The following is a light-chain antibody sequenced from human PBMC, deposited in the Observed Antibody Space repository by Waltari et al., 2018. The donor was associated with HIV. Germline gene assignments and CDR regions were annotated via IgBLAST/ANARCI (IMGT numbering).Light chain of an antibody. CDR2: DAS. J-gene: IGKJ1*01. V-gene: IGKV3-11*01. Sequence: EIVLTQSPATLSLSPGERATLSCRASQSVNTYLAWYQQKPVQAPRLLIYDASNRATDIPARFSGGGSGTDFTLTISSLEPEDFAVYYCHQRRNWPRTFGQGTKVDIK. CDR3: HQRRNWPRT. CDR1: QSVNTY.